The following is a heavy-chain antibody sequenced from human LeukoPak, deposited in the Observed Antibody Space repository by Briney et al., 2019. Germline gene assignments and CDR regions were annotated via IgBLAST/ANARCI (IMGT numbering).Heavy chain of an antibody. Sequence: ASVKVSCKASGYTFTSYYMHWVRQAPGQGLEWMGIINPSGGSTRYAQKFQSRGTMTRDTSTSTVYMELSSLRSEDTAVYYCARWNTAMAFDYWGQGTLVTVSS. CDR2: INPSGGST. CDR1: GYTFTSYY. D-gene: IGHD5-18*01. J-gene: IGHJ4*02. CDR3: ARWNTAMAFDY. V-gene: IGHV1-46*01.